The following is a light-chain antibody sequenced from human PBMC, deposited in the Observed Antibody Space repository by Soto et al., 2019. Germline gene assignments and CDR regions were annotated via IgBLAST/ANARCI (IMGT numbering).Light chain of an antibody. CDR1: QSVNSN. CDR2: GAT. Sequence: EIVMTQSPVTLSVSPGERATLSCRASQSVNSNLAWYQQKPGQAPRLLVYGATTRATGIPARFSGSGSGTEFTLTISGLQSEDFVVYYCQQYNDWPPLTFGGGTKVEIK. J-gene: IGKJ4*01. V-gene: IGKV3-15*01. CDR3: QQYNDWPPLT.